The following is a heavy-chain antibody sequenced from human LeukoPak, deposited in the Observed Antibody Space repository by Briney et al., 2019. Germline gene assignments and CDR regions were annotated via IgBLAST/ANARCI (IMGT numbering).Heavy chain of an antibody. CDR3: ARDLHPFMGANGYFDY. J-gene: IGHJ4*02. CDR1: GFTFSSYS. V-gene: IGHV3-21*01. CDR2: ISSSSSYI. D-gene: IGHD1-26*01. Sequence: PGGSLILSCAASGFTFSSYSMNWVRRAPGKGLEGVSSISSSSSYIYYADSVKGRFTISRDNAKSSRFLEMNSLRTEDKGVYYCARDLHPFMGANGYFDYWGQGTLVTVSS.